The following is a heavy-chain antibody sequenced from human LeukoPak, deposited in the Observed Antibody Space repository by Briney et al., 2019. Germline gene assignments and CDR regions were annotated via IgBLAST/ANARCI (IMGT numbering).Heavy chain of an antibody. J-gene: IGHJ4*02. CDR2: IYPAYSHT. CDR3: TRLYVSSLGADY. Sequence: GESLRISCKGSGYNFTTYWIGWVRQMPRRGLEWMGIIYPAYSHTRYSPSFQGQVTISADKSINTAYLQWSSLRASDTAMYYCTRLYVSSLGADYWGQGTLVTVSS. CDR1: GYNFTTYW. V-gene: IGHV5-51*01. D-gene: IGHD3-16*01.